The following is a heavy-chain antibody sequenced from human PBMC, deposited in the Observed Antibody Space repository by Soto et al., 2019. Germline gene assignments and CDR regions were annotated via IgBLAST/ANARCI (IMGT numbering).Heavy chain of an antibody. Sequence: VQLVESGGGLVKPGGSLRLSCAASGFTFRDAWMNWVRQAPGKGLEWVGRIKSKTNGGTTDYAAPVKGRFTISRDDSKSTLYLQMNSLKNEDTAVYYCTTVFSPYDSSGYYQDYWGQGTLVTVSS. J-gene: IGHJ4*02. CDR1: GFTFRDAW. D-gene: IGHD3-22*01. CDR3: TTVFSPYDSSGYYQDY. V-gene: IGHV3-15*07. CDR2: IKSKTNGGTT.